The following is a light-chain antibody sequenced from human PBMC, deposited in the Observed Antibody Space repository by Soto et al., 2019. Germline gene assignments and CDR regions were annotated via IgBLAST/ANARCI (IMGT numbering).Light chain of an antibody. CDR2: AAS. V-gene: IGKV1-17*01. CDR3: LQRNTHPLS. CDR1: QGITND. J-gene: IGKJ1*01. Sequence: DIQMTQSPSSLSASVGDRVTITCRASQGITNDLGWYQQKPGKAPKRLIYAASSMQSGVPTRFSSSGSETEFALTISSLQPEDFATYFCLQRNTHPLSYGQGTKAEMK.